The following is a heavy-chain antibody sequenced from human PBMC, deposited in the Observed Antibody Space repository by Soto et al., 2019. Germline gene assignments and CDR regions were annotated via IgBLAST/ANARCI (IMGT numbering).Heavy chain of an antibody. Sequence: ASVKVSCKASGYTFTGYYMHWVRQAPGQGLEWMGWINPNSGGTNYAQKFQGWVTMTRDTSISTAYMELSRLRSDDTAVYYCARGPSIAARPPYYYGMDVWGQGTTVTVSS. J-gene: IGHJ6*02. D-gene: IGHD6-6*01. CDR2: INPNSGGT. CDR1: GYTFTGYY. CDR3: ARGPSIAARPPYYYGMDV. V-gene: IGHV1-2*04.